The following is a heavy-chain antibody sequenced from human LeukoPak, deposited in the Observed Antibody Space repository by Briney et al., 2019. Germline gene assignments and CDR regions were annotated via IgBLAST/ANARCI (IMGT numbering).Heavy chain of an antibody. V-gene: IGHV3-48*01. Sequence: GGSLRLSCAASAFTFSSFSMNWVRQAPGKGLEWVSYISSTSSTIYYADSVKGRFTISRDNAKNSLYLQMNSLRAEDTAVYYCARANPGDYSDFRFDYWGQGTLVTVSS. D-gene: IGHD4-11*01. CDR1: AFTFSSFS. CDR2: ISSTSSTI. J-gene: IGHJ4*02. CDR3: ARANPGDYSDFRFDY.